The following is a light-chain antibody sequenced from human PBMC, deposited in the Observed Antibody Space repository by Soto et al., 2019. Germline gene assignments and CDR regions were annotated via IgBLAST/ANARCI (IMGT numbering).Light chain of an antibody. CDR3: QSYGSSRT. J-gene: IGKJ1*01. Sequence: EFVFTQSPGTLSLSPGERASLSCRASQTVRNNYLAWYQQKPGQAPRLLIYDASSRATGIPDRFTGGGSGTDFTLSISRLEPEDFAVYYCQSYGSSRTFGHGTKVDIK. V-gene: IGKV3-20*01. CDR2: DAS. CDR1: QTVRNNY.